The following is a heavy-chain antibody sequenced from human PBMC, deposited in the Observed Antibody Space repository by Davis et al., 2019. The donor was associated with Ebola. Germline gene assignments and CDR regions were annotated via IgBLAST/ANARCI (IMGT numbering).Heavy chain of an antibody. V-gene: IGHV4-59*01. Sequence: SETLSLTCSVSGASISSYYWSWIRQPPGKGLEWIGYIYYSGSTNYNPSLKSRVTISVDTSKNQFSLKLSSVTTADTAVYYCARVWNDYGSGSYYDYWGQGSLVIVSS. CDR3: ARVWNDYGSGSYYDY. J-gene: IGHJ4*02. D-gene: IGHD3-10*01. CDR2: IYYSGST. CDR1: GASISSYY.